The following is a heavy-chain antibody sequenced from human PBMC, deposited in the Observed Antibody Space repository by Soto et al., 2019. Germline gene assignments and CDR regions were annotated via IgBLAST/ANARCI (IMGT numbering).Heavy chain of an antibody. Sequence: ASVKVSCKASGYSFTDYHIHWMRQAPGQGLEWLGRINPKSGGTSTAQKFQGWVTMTTDTSISTASMELTRLTSDDTAIYYCARGDSTDCSNGVCSFFYNHDMDVWGQGTTVTVSS. CDR3: ARGDSTDCSNGVCSFFYNHDMDV. CDR2: INPKSGGT. J-gene: IGHJ6*02. D-gene: IGHD2-8*01. CDR1: GYSFTDYH. V-gene: IGHV1-2*04.